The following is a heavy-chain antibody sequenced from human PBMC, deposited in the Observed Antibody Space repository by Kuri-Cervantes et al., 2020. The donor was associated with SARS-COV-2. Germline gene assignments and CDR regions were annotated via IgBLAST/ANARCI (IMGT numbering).Heavy chain of an antibody. CDR2: ISYDGRKI. J-gene: IGHJ4*02. CDR1: DFAFTNYP. Sequence: GGSLRLSCTASDFAFTNYPMHWVRQAPGKGLEWVALISYDGRKINYSESVKGRFTISRDNSQSALYLQMGSLTPEDTALYYCARELSPGGSHLDYWGQGTLVTVSS. D-gene: IGHD3-16*01. V-gene: IGHV3-30*04. CDR3: ARELSPGGSHLDY.